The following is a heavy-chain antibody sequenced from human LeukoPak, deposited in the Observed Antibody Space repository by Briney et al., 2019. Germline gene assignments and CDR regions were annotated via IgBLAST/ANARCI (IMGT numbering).Heavy chain of an antibody. CDR2: INPNSGGT. V-gene: IGHV1-2*02. CDR3: ARDRIVGATGFDY. J-gene: IGHJ4*02. Sequence: ASVKVSCKASGYTFTGYYMHWVRQAPGQGLEWMGWINPNSGGTNYAQKFQGRVTMTRDTSISTAYMELSRLRSDDTAVYYCARDRIVGATGFDYWGQGTLVTVSS. CDR1: GYTFTGYY. D-gene: IGHD1-26*01.